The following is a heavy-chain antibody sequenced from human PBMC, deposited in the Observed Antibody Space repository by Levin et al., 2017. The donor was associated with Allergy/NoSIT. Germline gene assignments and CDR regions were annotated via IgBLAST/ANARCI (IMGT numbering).Heavy chain of an antibody. V-gene: IGHV2-70*04. Sequence: SGPTLVKPPQTLTLTCTFSGFSLSPSGMRVSWIRQPPGKALEWLARIDWDDDKFYSTSLKTRLTISKDTSKNQVVLTMTNMDPVDTATYYCARTHYGGNLDYWFDPWGQGTLVTVSS. CDR2: IDWDDDK. CDR3: ARTHYGGNLDYWFDP. J-gene: IGHJ5*02. CDR1: GFSLSPSGMR. D-gene: IGHD4-23*01.